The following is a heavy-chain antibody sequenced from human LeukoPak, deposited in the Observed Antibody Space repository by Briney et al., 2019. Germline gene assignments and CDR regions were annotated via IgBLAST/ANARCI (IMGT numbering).Heavy chain of an antibody. D-gene: IGHD2-2*01. CDR2: ISGSGGST. Sequence: GGSLRLSCAASGFTVSSYAMNWVRQAPGKGLEGASSISGSGGSTYYADSVKGRFTISRDNSKNTLYLQMNSLRAEDTAIYYCAQDLAYCSSTSCPPWGQGTLVTVSS. CDR1: GFTVSSYA. J-gene: IGHJ5*02. V-gene: IGHV3-23*01. CDR3: AQDLAYCSSTSCPP.